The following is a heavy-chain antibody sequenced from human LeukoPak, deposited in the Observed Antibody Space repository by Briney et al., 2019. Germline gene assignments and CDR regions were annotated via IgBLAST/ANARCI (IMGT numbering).Heavy chain of an antibody. J-gene: IGHJ4*02. CDR3: VAVPETDFWIGFYLDY. D-gene: IGHD3-3*01. V-gene: IGHV3-9*01. CDR2: ITWHSENI. CDR1: GFTFYDYA. Sequence: PGGSLRLSCVASGFTFYDYAMHWVRQAPGKGLEWVSGITWHSENIDYADSVKGRFTISRDNAKNSLYLQMNSLRAEDTALYFCVAVPETDFWIGFYLDYWGQGTLVTVSS.